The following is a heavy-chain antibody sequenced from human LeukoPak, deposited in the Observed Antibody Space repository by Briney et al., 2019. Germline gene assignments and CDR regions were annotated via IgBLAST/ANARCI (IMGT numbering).Heavy chain of an antibody. Sequence: EASVKVPCTASGYTFTSYGISWVRQAPGQGLEWMGWISAYNGNTNYAQKLQGRVTMTTDTSTSTAYMELSRLTPDDTAVYYCARGWDSSGWYSGAADIWGQGTLVTVSS. D-gene: IGHD6-19*01. V-gene: IGHV1-18*01. CDR2: ISAYNGNT. CDR1: GYTFTSYG. CDR3: ARGWDSSGWYSGAADI. J-gene: IGHJ3*02.